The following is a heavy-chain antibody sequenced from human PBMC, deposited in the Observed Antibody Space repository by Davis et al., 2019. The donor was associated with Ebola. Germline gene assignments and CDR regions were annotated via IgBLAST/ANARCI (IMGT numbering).Heavy chain of an antibody. D-gene: IGHD5-12*01. CDR1: GFTFFTSN. V-gene: IGHV3-21*03. CDR2: ISSTSTSQ. Sequence: PGGSLRLSCAASGFTFFTSNINWVRQAPGKGLEWVSTISSTSTSQYYADSVKDRFTISRDNAKNSLHLQMNNLPLEDPAINYFARTNDRSGYDGIFDPWGREPWSPSP. J-gene: IGHJ5*02. CDR3: ARTNDRSGYDGIFDP.